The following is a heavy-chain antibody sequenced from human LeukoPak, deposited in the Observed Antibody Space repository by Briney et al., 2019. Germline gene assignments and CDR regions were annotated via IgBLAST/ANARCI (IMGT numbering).Heavy chain of an antibody. CDR2: LYYSGST. J-gene: IGHJ3*02. Sequence: SETLSLTCTVSGGSISGYFWSWIRQPPGKGLELIGYLYYSGSTNYNPSLKSRVTVSVDTSKDQFSLRLSSVTAADTAVYYCARHLAVAGGDAFDIWGQGKMVTVSS. CDR3: ARHLAVAGGDAFDI. CDR1: GGSISGYF. D-gene: IGHD6-19*01. V-gene: IGHV4-59*08.